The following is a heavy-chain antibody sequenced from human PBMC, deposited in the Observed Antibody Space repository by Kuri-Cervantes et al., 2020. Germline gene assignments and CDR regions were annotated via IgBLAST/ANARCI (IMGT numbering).Heavy chain of an antibody. CDR2: ISAYNGNT. Sequence: ASAQVSCKASGATFTSYGISWVRQAPGQGLEWMGWISAYNGNTNYAQKLQGRVTMTTDTSTSTAYMEQRSRRSDDTAVYYGARLGLYGVFHDYGGQGTLVTVSS. V-gene: IGHV1-18*01. J-gene: IGHJ4*02. D-gene: IGHD3-16*02. CDR3: ARLGLYGVFHDY. CDR1: GATFTSYG.